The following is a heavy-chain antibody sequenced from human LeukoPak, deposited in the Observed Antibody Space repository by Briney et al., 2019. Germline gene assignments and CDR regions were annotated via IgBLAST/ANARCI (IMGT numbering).Heavy chain of an antibody. Sequence: SETLSLTCAVSGAHISNYYWTWVRQPAAQGLEWIWRLHASESTPIYNPSLKSRVTMSIDTSKDQFSWTLTSVTAADSAVYYCASLSSGAGFDVWGQGTAVTVSS. D-gene: IGHD3-22*01. CDR3: ASLSSGAGFDV. V-gene: IGHV4-4*07. J-gene: IGHJ3*01. CDR2: LHASEST. CDR1: GAHISNYY.